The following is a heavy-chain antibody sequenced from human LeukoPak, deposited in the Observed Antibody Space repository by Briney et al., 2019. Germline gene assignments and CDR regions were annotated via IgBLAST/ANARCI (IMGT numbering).Heavy chain of an antibody. Sequence: GGSLRLSCAASGFTVSSNYMSWVRQAPGKGLEWVSVIYSGGSTYYADSVKGRFTISRDNSKNTLYLQMNSLRAEDTAVYYCASSLPRGLFDYWGQGTLVTVSS. CDR2: IYSGGST. J-gene: IGHJ4*02. CDR1: GFTVSSNY. CDR3: ASSLPRGLFDY. V-gene: IGHV3-66*01.